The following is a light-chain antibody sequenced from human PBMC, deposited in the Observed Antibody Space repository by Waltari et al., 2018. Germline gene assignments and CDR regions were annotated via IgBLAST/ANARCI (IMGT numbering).Light chain of an antibody. V-gene: IGKV1-5*01. CDR1: QRITSW. Sequence: DIQMTQSPFTLSASVGDRVTITCRASQRITSWLAWYQQKPGKAPKLLIYDASSLESGVPSRFSGSGSGTEFTLTISSLQPDDFATYYCKQYNSYSPTFGQGTKLAMK. CDR2: DAS. J-gene: IGKJ2*01. CDR3: KQYNSYSPT.